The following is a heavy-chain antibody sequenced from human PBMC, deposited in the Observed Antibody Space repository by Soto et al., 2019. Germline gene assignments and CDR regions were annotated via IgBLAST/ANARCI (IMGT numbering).Heavy chain of an antibody. J-gene: IGHJ4*02. CDR3: ARYRREAVAGYTLDN. CDR2: VYNSGST. CDR1: GGSISSNY. Sequence: SETLSLTXTVSGGSISSNYWTWIRQPPGKGLEWIGYVYNSGSTNYNPSLKSRVTVSEDTSKSQFSLKVNSMTAADTAVYYCARYRREAVAGYTLDNWGQGILVTVSS. V-gene: IGHV4-59*01. D-gene: IGHD6-13*01.